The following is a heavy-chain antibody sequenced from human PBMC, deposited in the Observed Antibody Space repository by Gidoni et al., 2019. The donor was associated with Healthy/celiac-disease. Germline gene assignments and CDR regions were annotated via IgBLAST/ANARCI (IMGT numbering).Heavy chain of an antibody. J-gene: IGHJ4*02. CDR2: IKSKTDGGTT. Sequence: EVQLVESGGGLVKPGGSLRLSCAASGFTFSNAWMSCVRQAPGKGLEWVGRIKSKTDGGTTDYAAPVKGRFTISRDDSKNTLYLQMNSLKTEDTAVYYCTTAGGYYYDSSGLPYYFDYWGQGTLVTVSS. CDR1: GFTFSNAW. V-gene: IGHV3-15*01. D-gene: IGHD3-22*01. CDR3: TTAGGYYYDSSGLPYYFDY.